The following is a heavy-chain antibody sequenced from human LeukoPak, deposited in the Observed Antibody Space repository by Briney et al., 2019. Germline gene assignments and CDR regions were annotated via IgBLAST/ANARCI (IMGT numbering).Heavy chain of an antibody. CDR3: TTGGMIVPRDAFDI. CDR2: IKSKTDGGTT. CDR1: GFTFSNAW. J-gene: IGHJ3*02. Sequence: GGSLRLSCAASGFTFSNAWMSWVRQAPGKGLEWVGRIKSKTDGGTTDYAAPVKGRFTISRDDSKNTLYLQMNSLKTEDTAVYYCTTGGMIVPRDAFDIWGQGTMVTVSS. D-gene: IGHD3-22*01. V-gene: IGHV3-15*01.